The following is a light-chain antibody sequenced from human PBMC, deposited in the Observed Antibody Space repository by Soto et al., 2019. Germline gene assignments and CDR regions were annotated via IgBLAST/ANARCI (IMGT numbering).Light chain of an antibody. J-gene: IGKJ5*01. CDR1: QSVSSSY. CDR2: AAS. Sequence: EIVLTQSTGTLCLSPGERATRSCRASQSVSSSYLAWYQQKPGQAPRLLIYAASNRATGIPARFSGSGSGTDFTLTISSLEPEDSAVYYCQQRNVWPPVTFGQGTRLEIK. CDR3: QQRNVWPPVT. V-gene: IGKV3D-20*02.